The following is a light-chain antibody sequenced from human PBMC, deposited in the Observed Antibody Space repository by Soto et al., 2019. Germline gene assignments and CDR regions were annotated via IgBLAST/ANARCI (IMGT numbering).Light chain of an antibody. CDR3: QQSYSTPPWT. CDR1: QSISSY. CDR2: AAS. V-gene: IGKV1-39*01. Sequence: DIQMTQSPSSLSASVGDRVTITCRASQSISSYLNWSQQKAGKAPKPLIYAASSLRSGVPSRFSGSGSGTDFTLTISSLQPEDVATYYCQQSYSTPPWTCGQGTKVEIK. J-gene: IGKJ1*01.